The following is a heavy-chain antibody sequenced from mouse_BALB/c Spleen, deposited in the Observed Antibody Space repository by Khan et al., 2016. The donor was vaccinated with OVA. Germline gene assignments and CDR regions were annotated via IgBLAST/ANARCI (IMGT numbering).Heavy chain of an antibody. CDR2: ITPNNGGT. D-gene: IGHD1-1*01. CDR3: TRGGHGSHFDY. CDR1: GYTFTDYN. J-gene: IGHJ2*01. Sequence: VQLQQSGPELVKPGASVKIPCKASGYTFTDYNMDWVKQSPGQSLEWIGDITPNNGGTISNQRFKGKATLTVDKSSSTAYMELRSLTSEDTAVYYCTRGGHGSHFDYWGQGTTLTVSS. V-gene: IGHV1-18*01.